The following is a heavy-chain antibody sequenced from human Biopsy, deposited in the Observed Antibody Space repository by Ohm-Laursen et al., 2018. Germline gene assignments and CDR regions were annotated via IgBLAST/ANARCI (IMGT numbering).Heavy chain of an antibody. J-gene: IGHJ1*01. CDR3: ARGSNEYGGLYFPH. D-gene: IGHD4-23*01. CDR1: GGSVRGYY. CDR2: ISHTGYT. V-gene: IGHV4-59*02. Sequence: GTLSLTCSVSGGSVRGYYWTWIRQPPGKGLEWIGHISHTGYTSYKSSLKSRVTISLDTSRKHFSLRLTSLAAADTAVYYCARGSNEYGGLYFPHWGQGTLVTVSS.